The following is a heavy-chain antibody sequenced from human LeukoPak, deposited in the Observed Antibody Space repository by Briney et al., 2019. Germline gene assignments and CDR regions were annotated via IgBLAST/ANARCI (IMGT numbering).Heavy chain of an antibody. D-gene: IGHD6-13*01. CDR2: IIPIFGTA. CDR3: ARGDRYSSSWLTDY. CDR1: GGTFSSYA. Sequence: ASVKVSCKASGGTFSSYAISWVRQAPGQGLEWMGGIIPIFGTANYAQKFRGRVTITADESTSTAYMELSSLRSEDTAVYYCARGDRYSSSWLTDYWGQGTLVTVSS. V-gene: IGHV1-69*13. J-gene: IGHJ4*02.